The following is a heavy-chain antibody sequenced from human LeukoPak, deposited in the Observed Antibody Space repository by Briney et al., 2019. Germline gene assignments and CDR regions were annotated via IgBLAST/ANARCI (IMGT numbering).Heavy chain of an antibody. CDR2: IFYTGNT. CDR1: GGSISGYH. D-gene: IGHD3-22*01. J-gene: IGHJ4*02. Sequence: SETLSLTCTVTGGSISGYHWNWIRQSPGKGLEWISNIFYTGNTDYNPSLKSRVTISINTSKNEISLILRSVTAADTAVYYCARHEGYYDSSGYYSLWDYWGQGTLVTVSS. CDR3: ARHEGYYDSSGYYSLWDY. V-gene: IGHV4-59*08.